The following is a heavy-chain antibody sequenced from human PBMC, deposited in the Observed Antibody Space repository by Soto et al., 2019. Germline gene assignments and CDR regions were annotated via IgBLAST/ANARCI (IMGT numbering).Heavy chain of an antibody. CDR3: ARDSGYSSVDSVNRYFDY. V-gene: IGHV3-23*01. J-gene: IGHJ4*02. D-gene: IGHD5-12*01. CDR2: ISGSGGST. Sequence: GGSLRLSCAASGFTFSSYAMSWVRQAPGKGLEWVSAISGSGGSTYYADSVKGRFTISGDNSKNTLYLQMNSLRAEDTAVYYCARDSGYSSVDSVNRYFDYWGQGALVTVSS. CDR1: GFTFSSYA.